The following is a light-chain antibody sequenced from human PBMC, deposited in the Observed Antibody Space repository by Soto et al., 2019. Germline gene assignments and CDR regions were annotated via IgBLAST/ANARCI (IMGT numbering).Light chain of an antibody. CDR2: DAS. CDR1: QSISSW. J-gene: IGKJ4*01. Sequence: DIQMTQSPSTLSASVGDRVTITCRASQSISSWLAWYQQKPGKAPKLLIYDASSLKSGVPSRFSGSGSGTEFTLTIRSLQPDDFATYYCQQYKSYLLTFGGGTKVEIK. V-gene: IGKV1-5*01. CDR3: QQYKSYLLT.